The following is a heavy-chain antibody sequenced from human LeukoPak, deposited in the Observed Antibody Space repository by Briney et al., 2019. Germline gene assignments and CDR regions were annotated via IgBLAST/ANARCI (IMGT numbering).Heavy chain of an antibody. CDR2: INTDGTTT. V-gene: IGHV3-74*01. Sequence: PGGSLRLSCAASGFTFSKYWMHWVRQGPGKGLVWVSRINTDGTTTTYADSVKGRFTISRDNPKNTLYLQMNSLRPEDTAVYYCAFQVHTAIITGLFDYWGQGTLVTVSS. D-gene: IGHD5-18*01. CDR3: AFQVHTAIITGLFDY. CDR1: GFTFSKYW. J-gene: IGHJ4*02.